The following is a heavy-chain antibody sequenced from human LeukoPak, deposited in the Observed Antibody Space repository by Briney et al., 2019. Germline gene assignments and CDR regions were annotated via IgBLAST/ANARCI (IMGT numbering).Heavy chain of an antibody. J-gene: IGHJ4*02. V-gene: IGHV4-59*12. CDR3: ARVSPYDFWSGYYTRNYFDY. Sequence: SETLSLTCTVSGGSISSYYWSWIRQPPGKGLEWIGYIYYSGSTNYNPSLKSQVTISVDRSKNQFSLKLSSVTAADTAVYYCARVSPYDFWSGYYTRNYFDYWGQGTLVTVSS. D-gene: IGHD3-3*01. CDR1: GGSISSYY. CDR2: IYYSGST.